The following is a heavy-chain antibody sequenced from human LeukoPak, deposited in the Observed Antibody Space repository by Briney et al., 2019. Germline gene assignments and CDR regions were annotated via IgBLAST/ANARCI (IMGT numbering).Heavy chain of an antibody. V-gene: IGHV1-18*01. J-gene: IGHJ3*02. D-gene: IGHD1-26*01. Sequence: ASVKVSCKASGYTFTSYGINWMRQAPGQGLESMGWISGYNGNTNYAQKFQGRVTMTTDTSTSTAYMELRSLTSDDTAVYYCARFEAPVGASSKDAFDIWGQGTMVTVSS. CDR3: ARFEAPVGASSKDAFDI. CDR2: ISGYNGNT. CDR1: GYTFTSYG.